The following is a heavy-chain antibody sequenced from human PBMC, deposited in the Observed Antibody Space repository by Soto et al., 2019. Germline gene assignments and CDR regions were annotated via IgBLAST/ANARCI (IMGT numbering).Heavy chain of an antibody. D-gene: IGHD3-22*01. J-gene: IGHJ4*02. CDR1: GFTFSSYD. CDR2: GGTTGDT. V-gene: IGHV3-13*04. CDR3: ARAIGPTLFDY. Sequence: GGSLRLSCSASGFTFSSYDMHWVRQGTGKGLEWVSAGGTTGDTYYAGSVKGRFTISRENAKNSLYLQMNSLRAGDTAIYFCARAIGPTLFDYWGQGTLVTVSS.